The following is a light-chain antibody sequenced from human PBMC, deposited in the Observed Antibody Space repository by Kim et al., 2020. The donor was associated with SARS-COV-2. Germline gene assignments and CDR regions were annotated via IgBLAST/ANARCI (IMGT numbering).Light chain of an antibody. Sequence: VDLVQTVTLTCQGESLRSYYATWSQQKPGQAPILVIYGKNNRPSGIPDRFSGSSSGNTASLTITGTQAGDEADYYCNSRDSNDNVVFGGGTQLTVL. CDR2: GKN. CDR1: SLRSYY. CDR3: NSRDSNDNVV. V-gene: IGLV3-19*01. J-gene: IGLJ2*01.